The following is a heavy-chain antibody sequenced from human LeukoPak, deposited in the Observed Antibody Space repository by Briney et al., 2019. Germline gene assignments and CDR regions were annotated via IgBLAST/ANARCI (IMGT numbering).Heavy chain of an antibody. J-gene: IGHJ5*02. CDR1: GFTFSSYG. V-gene: IGHV3-30*03. CDR3: SRPGSTVSGTGWFDP. D-gene: IGHD6-19*01. Sequence: GGSLRLSCAASGFTFSSYGMHWVRQAPGKGLEWVAVISYDGSNKYYADSVKGRFTISRDNSKNTLYLQMNSLRAEDTAVYYCSRPGSTVSGTGWFDPWGQGTLVTVSS. CDR2: ISYDGSNK.